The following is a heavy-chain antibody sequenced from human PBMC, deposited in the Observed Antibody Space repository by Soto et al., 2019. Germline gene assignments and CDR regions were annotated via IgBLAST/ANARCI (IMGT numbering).Heavy chain of an antibody. Sequence: QVQLVQSGAEVKKPGSSVKVSCKASGGTFSSYAISWVRQAPGQGLEWMGGIIPIFGTANYAQKFQGRVTITADESTSTAYMELSSLRSEDTAVYYCARNYIRGIVATRRYGMDVWGQGTTVTVSS. J-gene: IGHJ6*02. CDR2: IIPIFGTA. CDR3: ARNYIRGIVATRRYGMDV. D-gene: IGHD5-12*01. V-gene: IGHV1-69*01. CDR1: GGTFSSYA.